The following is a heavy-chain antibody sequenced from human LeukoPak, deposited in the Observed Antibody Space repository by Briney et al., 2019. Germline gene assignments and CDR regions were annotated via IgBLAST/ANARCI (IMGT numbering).Heavy chain of an antibody. CDR1: GHTFTSYD. Sequence: ASVKVSCKASGHTFTSYDINWVRQATGQGLEWMGWMNPNSGNTGYAQKFQGRVTMTRNTSISTAYMELSSLRSEDTAVYYCARRGDYDILTGYSPYYYYYYMDVWGKGTTVTISS. V-gene: IGHV1-8*01. D-gene: IGHD3-9*01. J-gene: IGHJ6*03. CDR2: MNPNSGNT. CDR3: ARRGDYDILTGYSPYYYYYYMDV.